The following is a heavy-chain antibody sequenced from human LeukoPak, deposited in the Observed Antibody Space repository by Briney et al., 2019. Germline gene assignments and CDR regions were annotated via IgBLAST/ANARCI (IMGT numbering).Heavy chain of an antibody. V-gene: IGHV4-4*07. J-gene: IGHJ4*02. D-gene: IGHD6-19*01. CDR2: IFTSGS. Sequence: SETLSLTCTVSGGSISGYYWNWIRQPAGKGLERIGRIFTSGSDPNPSLKSRVTMSIDTSKNQFSLRLSSVTAADTAVYYCVANFDGLVYWGQGTLVTVSS. CDR1: GGSISGYY. CDR3: VANFDGLVY.